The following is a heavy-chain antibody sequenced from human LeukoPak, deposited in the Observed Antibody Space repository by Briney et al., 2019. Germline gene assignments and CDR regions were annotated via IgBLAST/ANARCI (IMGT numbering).Heavy chain of an antibody. CDR2: ISGRGGST. CDR3: SKRGVAQWPVERYGRL. J-gene: IGHJ4*02. V-gene: IGHV3-23*01. D-gene: IGHD6-19*01. CDR1: GFTFYNYA. Sequence: GGSLRLSCAASGFTFYNYAMSWVREDPGKGLEWGSGISGRGGSTLYAESLKGRFTISRDDSKLYLQMNRLTAEDTAVHDCSKRGVAQWPVERYGRLGGQGTLVTVSS.